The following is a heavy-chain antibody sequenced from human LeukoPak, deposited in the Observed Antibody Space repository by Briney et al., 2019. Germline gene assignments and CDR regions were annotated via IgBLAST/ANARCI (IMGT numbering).Heavy chain of an antibody. CDR3: AKGCRSTSCYYSFDY. D-gene: IGHD2-2*01. Sequence: GGSLRLSCAASGFTFSSYAMSWVRQAPGKGLEWVSAISGSGGSTYYADSVKGRFTISRDNSKNTLYLQMNSLRAEDTAVYYCAKGCRSTSCYYSFDYWGQGTLVTVSS. CDR2: ISGSGGST. CDR1: GFTFSSYA. V-gene: IGHV3-23*01. J-gene: IGHJ4*02.